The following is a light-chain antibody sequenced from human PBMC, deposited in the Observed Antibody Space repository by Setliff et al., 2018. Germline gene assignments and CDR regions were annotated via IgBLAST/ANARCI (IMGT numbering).Light chain of an antibody. CDR2: EIS. CDR3: SSYAGTNNPYV. J-gene: IGLJ1*01. V-gene: IGLV2-8*01. CDR1: SRDVGSSTF. Sequence: QSVLTQPPSASGSPGQSLIISCTGTSRDVGSSTFVSWYQQHPGKAPKLLIYEISKRPSGVPDHFSGSKSGNTASLTVSGLQAEDEADYYCSSYAGTNNPYVFGSGTKVTVL.